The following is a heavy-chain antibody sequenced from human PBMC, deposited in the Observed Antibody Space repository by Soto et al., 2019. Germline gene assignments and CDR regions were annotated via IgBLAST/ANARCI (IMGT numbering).Heavy chain of an antibody. CDR1: GDSISSYY. CDR2: ISYTGIT. J-gene: IGHJ5*02. Sequence: QVQLQESGPGLVKPSETLSLTCTVSGDSISSYYWSWIRQPPGKGLEWVGYISYTGITIYNPSLESRATISLDTSKNPVSLSLNSVTGADTAVYYCASVGELPVWFDPCGRGTLVTVSS. V-gene: IGHV4-59*13. D-gene: IGHD3-10*01. CDR3: ASVGELPVWFDP.